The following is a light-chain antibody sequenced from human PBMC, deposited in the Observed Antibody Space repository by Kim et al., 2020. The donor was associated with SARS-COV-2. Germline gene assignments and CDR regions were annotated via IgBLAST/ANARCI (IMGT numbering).Light chain of an antibody. CDR3: QAWDSRTVV. CDR1: ELGDKN. J-gene: IGLJ2*01. CDR2: EDR. Sequence: SYELTQPPSVSVSPGQTAIITCSGNELGDKNVCWYQQKAGQSPVLVIYEDRKRLSGIPERVSGSNSGNTPTLTISGTQAMDEVDYYCQAWDSRTVVFGG. V-gene: IGLV3-1*01.